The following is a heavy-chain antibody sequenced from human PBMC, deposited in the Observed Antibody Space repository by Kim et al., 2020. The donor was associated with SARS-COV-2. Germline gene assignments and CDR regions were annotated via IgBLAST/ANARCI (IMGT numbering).Heavy chain of an antibody. J-gene: IGHJ5*02. D-gene: IGHD6-19*01. CDR2: ISYSGSS. CDR3: ATVHTLAVGGFDP. V-gene: IGHV4-39*01. CDR1: GGSISSSNYY. Sequence: SETLSLTCTVSGGSISSSNYYWGWIRQPPGKGLEWIGSISYSGSSYYNPSLKSRVTISVDTSKNQFSLRLSSVTAADTALYYCATVHTLAVGGFDPWGQGTLVTVSS.